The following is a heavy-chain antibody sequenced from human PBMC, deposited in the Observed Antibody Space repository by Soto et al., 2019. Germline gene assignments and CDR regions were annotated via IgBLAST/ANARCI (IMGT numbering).Heavy chain of an antibody. J-gene: IGHJ5*02. Sequence: LSLTCAVYGGSFSGYYWSWIRQPPGKGLEWIGEINHSGSTNYNPSLKSRVTISVDTSKNQFSLKLSSVTAADTAVYYCARGLLYYDILTGYYPYNWFDPWGQGTLVTVS. CDR1: GGSFSGYY. CDR3: ARGLLYYDILTGYYPYNWFDP. V-gene: IGHV4-34*01. D-gene: IGHD3-9*01. CDR2: INHSGST.